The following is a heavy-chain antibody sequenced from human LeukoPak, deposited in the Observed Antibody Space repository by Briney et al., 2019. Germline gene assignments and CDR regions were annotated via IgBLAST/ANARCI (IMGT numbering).Heavy chain of an antibody. V-gene: IGHV1-2*02. CDR2: INPNSGGT. D-gene: IGHD2-15*01. Sequence: ASVTVSCKASGYIFTDYYIHWVRQAPGQGLEWMGWINPNSGGTNYAQKFQGRVTMTRDTSISTAYMELSRLTSDDMAIYYCARLVVVVAATPRGWFDPWGQGTLVTVSS. CDR1: GYIFTDYY. CDR3: ARLVVVVAATPRGWFDP. J-gene: IGHJ5*02.